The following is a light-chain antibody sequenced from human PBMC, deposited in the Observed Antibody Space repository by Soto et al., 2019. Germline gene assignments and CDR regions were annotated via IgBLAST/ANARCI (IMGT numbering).Light chain of an antibody. V-gene: IGKV3-15*01. CDR1: QRVTSN. CDR3: QHYFNWPYT. CDR2: GAS. J-gene: IGKJ2*01. Sequence: EIVMTQSPATLSVSPGERATLSCRAGQRVTSNLAWYQQKPGRAPRLLIYGASTRATGIPARFSGSGSGTEFSLTISNLQSEDFALYYCQHYFNWPYTFGQGTKLEIK.